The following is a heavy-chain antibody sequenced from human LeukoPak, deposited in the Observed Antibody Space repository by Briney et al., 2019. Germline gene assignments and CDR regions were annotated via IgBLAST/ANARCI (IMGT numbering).Heavy chain of an antibody. CDR1: GGSISSYY. CDR3: ARGFWFPSIFDY. CDR2: IYYTGST. V-gene: IGHV4-59*08. Sequence: SETLSLTCTISGGSISSYYWSWIRQPPGKGLEWIGYIYYTGSTNHNPSLKSRVTISVDTSKNQFSLKLSSVTAADTAVYYCARGFWFPSIFDYWGQGTLISVSS. J-gene: IGHJ4*02. D-gene: IGHD3-3*01.